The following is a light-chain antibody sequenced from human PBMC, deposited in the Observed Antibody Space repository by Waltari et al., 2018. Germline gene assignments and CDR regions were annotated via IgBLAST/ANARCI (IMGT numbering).Light chain of an antibody. CDR2: DVS. V-gene: IGLV2-14*01. CDR3: SSYTSSSTVV. CDR1: SSDVGGYNY. Sequence: QSALTQPASVSGSPGQSHTISCTGTSSDVGGYNYFPCYQQHPGKAPKLMIHDVSKWPSGVSNRFSGSKSGNTASLTISGLQAEDEADYYCSSYTSSSTVVFGGGTKLTVL. J-gene: IGLJ2*01.